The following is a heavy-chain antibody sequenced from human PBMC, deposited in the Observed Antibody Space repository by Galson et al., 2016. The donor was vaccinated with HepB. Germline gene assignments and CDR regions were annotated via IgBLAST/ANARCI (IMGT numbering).Heavy chain of an antibody. Sequence: SLRLSCAASGFTFSSYAMHWVRQAPGKGLEWVAFIWSDGSNIYYADSVKGRFTISRDNSKNTLYLQMNSLRAEDTAVYYCAKTDPLLVGCIDSWGQGTLVTVSS. CDR3: AKTDPLLVGCIDS. CDR2: IWSDGSNI. CDR1: GFTFSSYA. J-gene: IGHJ4*02. V-gene: IGHV3-33*06. D-gene: IGHD3-3*01.